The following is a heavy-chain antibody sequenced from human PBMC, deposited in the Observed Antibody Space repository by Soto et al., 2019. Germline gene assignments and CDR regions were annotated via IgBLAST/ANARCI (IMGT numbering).Heavy chain of an antibody. CDR1: AFTFRSYG. V-gene: IGHV3-30*02. Sequence: PGGSLRLSCETSAFTFRSYGMHWVRQAPGKGLQWVASISYDGTYKKYVDSVKGRFTVSRDNSKSTLYLQMNSLRRDDTAMYYCLKDQAVDGQYYGSSEFFFWGRGTLVTVSS. CDR3: LKDQAVDGQYYGSSEFFF. D-gene: IGHD3-10*01. J-gene: IGHJ4*02. CDR2: ISYDGTYK.